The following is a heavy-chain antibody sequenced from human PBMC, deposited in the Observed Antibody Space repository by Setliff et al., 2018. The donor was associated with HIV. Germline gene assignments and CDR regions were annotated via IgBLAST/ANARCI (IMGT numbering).Heavy chain of an antibody. Sequence: GGSLRLSCVASGFTLSTYSMNWVCQAPGQGLEWVSSITTTGGDIWYADSVKGRFTISRDNAKNTLYLQMNSLRAEDTAVYYCVRKAEVGTTTHFDYWGQGTLVTVSS. CDR1: GFTLSTYS. D-gene: IGHD1-26*01. CDR2: ITTTGGDI. CDR3: VRKAEVGTTTHFDY. V-gene: IGHV3-21*01. J-gene: IGHJ4*02.